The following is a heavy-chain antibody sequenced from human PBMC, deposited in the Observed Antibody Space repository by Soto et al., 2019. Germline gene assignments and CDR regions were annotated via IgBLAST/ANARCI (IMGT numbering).Heavy chain of an antibody. J-gene: IGHJ5*02. V-gene: IGHV4-34*01. Sequence: PSETLSLTCAVYGGSFSGYYWSWIRQPPGKGLEWIGEINHSGSTNYNPSLKSRVTISVDTSKNQFSLKLSSVTAADTAVYYCARGAYDFWSPRGWFDPWGQGTLVTVSS. D-gene: IGHD3-3*01. CDR2: INHSGST. CDR3: ARGAYDFWSPRGWFDP. CDR1: GGSFSGYY.